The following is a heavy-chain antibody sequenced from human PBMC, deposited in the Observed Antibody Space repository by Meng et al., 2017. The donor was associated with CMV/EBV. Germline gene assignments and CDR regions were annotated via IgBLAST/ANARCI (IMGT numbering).Heavy chain of an antibody. J-gene: IGHJ5*02. Sequence: VSVKVSCKASGYTFTGYYMHWVRQAPGQGFEWMGWINPNSGGTNYAQKFHGRVTMTRDTSISTAYMELSRLRSDDTAVYYCARETPQYSSTWYGGSNWFDPWGQGTLVTVSS. CDR1: GYTFTGYY. CDR3: ARETPQYSSTWYGGSNWFDP. D-gene: IGHD6-13*01. CDR2: INPNSGGT. V-gene: IGHV1-2*02.